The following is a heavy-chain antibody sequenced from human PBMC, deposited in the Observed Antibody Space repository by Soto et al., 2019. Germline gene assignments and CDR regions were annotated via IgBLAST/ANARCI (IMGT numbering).Heavy chain of an antibody. Sequence: GGSLRLSCAASGFAFSSAWMSWVRQAPGKGLEWVGRLKSEAAGGTTDYAAPVKGRFTISRDDSKNTLYLQMNSLKTDNTAVYYCSYDSSRGDYWGLGTLVTVYS. D-gene: IGHD3-22*01. CDR2: LKSEAAGGTT. V-gene: IGHV3-15*01. CDR1: GFAFSSAW. CDR3: SYDSSRGDY. J-gene: IGHJ4*02.